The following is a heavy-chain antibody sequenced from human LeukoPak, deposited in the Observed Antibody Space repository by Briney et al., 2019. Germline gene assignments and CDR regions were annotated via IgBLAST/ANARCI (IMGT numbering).Heavy chain of an antibody. D-gene: IGHD4-11*01. CDR3: ARRSYSNPTFDY. Sequence: PGGSLRLSCAASGSTFSSYEINWVRQAPGKGLEWVSYISSSVSTIYYADSVKGRFTISRDNAKNSLYLQMNRLRAEDTAVYYCARRSYSNPTFDYWGQGTLVTVSS. V-gene: IGHV3-48*03. CDR2: ISSSVSTI. J-gene: IGHJ4*02. CDR1: GSTFSSYE.